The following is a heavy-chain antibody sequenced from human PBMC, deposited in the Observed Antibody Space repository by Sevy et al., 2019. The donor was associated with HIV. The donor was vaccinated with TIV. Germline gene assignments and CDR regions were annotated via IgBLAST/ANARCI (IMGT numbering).Heavy chain of an antibody. V-gene: IGHV3-30-3*01. CDR2: ISYDGSTK. D-gene: IGHD4-17*01. J-gene: IGHJ5*02. Sequence: GGSLRLSCAASGFTFSSYDMHWVRQAPGRGLEWVAVISYDGSTKYYADSVKGRFTISRDNSKNTLFLQMISLRPEDTGVYYCARDQHDYGGNLRTDWFDPWGQGTLVTVSS. CDR3: ARDQHDYGGNLRTDWFDP. CDR1: GFTFSSYD.